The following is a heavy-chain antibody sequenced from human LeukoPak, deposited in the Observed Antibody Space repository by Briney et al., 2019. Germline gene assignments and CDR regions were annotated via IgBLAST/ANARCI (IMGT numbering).Heavy chain of an antibody. D-gene: IGHD3-22*01. CDR2: IYYSGST. V-gene: IGHV4-39*01. J-gene: IGHJ4*02. Sequence: SETLSLTCTVSGGSISSSSYYWGWIRQPPGKGLKWIGSIYYSGSTYYNPSLKNRVTISVDTPKNQFSLKLSSVTAADTAVYYCARVTGYMIEDYFDYWGQGTLVTVSS. CDR3: ARVTGYMIEDYFDY. CDR1: GGSISSSSYY.